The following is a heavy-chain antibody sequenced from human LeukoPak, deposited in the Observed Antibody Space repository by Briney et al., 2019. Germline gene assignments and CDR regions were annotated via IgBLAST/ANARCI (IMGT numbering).Heavy chain of an antibody. Sequence: ASVKVSCKASGYTFTNYGINWVRQAPGQGLEWMGWISAYNGNTNYAQKVQGRVTMTTDTSTSTAYMELRSLRSDDTATYYCARESYVYSRSPDDAFDIWGRGTLVTVSS. V-gene: IGHV1-18*01. D-gene: IGHD6-6*01. CDR1: GYTFTNYG. CDR3: ARESYVYSRSPDDAFDI. J-gene: IGHJ3*02. CDR2: ISAYNGNT.